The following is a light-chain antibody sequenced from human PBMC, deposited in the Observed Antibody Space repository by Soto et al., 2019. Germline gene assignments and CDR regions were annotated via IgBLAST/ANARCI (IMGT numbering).Light chain of an antibody. V-gene: IGLV3-21*02. CDR3: QVWDSSSDHYV. CDR1: NIGTKS. J-gene: IGLJ1*01. Sequence: SYELTQPPSVSVAPGQTARISCGGDNIGTKSVHWCQQKPGQAPVLVIYDDHDRPSGIPERFSGSNSGNTATLTITRVEAGDEADYYCQVWDSSSDHYVFAAGTKVTVL. CDR2: DDH.